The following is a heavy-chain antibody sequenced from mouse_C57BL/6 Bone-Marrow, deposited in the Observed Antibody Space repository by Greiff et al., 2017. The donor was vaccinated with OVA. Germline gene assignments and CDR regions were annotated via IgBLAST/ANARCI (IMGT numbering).Heavy chain of an antibody. Sequence: VQLKESGPGLVKPSQSLSLTCSVTGYSITSGYYWNWIRQFPGNKLEWMGYISYDGSNNYNPSLKNRISITRDTSKNQFFLKLNSVTTEDTATYYCARDGYYDLFAYWGQGTLVTVSA. CDR3: ARDGYYDLFAY. CDR2: ISYDGSN. J-gene: IGHJ3*01. V-gene: IGHV3-6*01. CDR1: GYSITSGYY. D-gene: IGHD2-3*01.